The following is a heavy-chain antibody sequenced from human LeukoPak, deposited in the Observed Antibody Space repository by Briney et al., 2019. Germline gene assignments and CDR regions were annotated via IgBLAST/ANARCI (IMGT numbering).Heavy chain of an antibody. CDR3: ARDEDYYDSSGQFDY. J-gene: IGHJ4*02. CDR1: GGTFSSYA. V-gene: IGHV1-69*06. D-gene: IGHD3-22*01. CDR2: IIPIFGTA. Sequence: ASVKVSCKASGGTFSSYAISWVRQAPGQGLEWMGGIIPIFGTANYAQKFQGRVTITADKSTSTAYMELSSLRSEDTAVYYCARDEDYYDSSGQFDYWGQGTLVTVSS.